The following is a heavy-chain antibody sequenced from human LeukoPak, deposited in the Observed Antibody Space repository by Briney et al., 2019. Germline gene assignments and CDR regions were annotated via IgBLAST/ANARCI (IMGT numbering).Heavy chain of an antibody. CDR2: INPNSGGT. CDR1: GYTFTGYY. J-gene: IGHJ6*02. D-gene: IGHD6-6*01. Sequence: ASVKVSCKASGYTFTGYYMHWVRQAPGQGLEWMGWINPNSGGTNYAQKFQGRVTMTRDTSISTAYMELSSLRSEDTAVYYCARGRTPFGEYSSSHRGVNHYYYYYGMDVWGQGTTVTVSS. CDR3: ARGRTPFGEYSSSHRGVNHYYYYYGMDV. V-gene: IGHV1-2*02.